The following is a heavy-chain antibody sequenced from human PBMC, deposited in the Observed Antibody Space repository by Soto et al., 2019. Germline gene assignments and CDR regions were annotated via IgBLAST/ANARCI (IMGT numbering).Heavy chain of an antibody. D-gene: IGHD3-16*01. CDR1: GFRFSDYG. CDR3: ARSYYLADAFDV. J-gene: IGHJ3*01. V-gene: IGHV1-18*01. Sequence: ASGKVSNKACGFRFSDYGFNWLRQAPGQGLEWMGWISAFNGNTETAQGLQDRVTMTTDSSTTTAHMDLTNLTTDDTAIYYCARSYYLADAFDVWGQGTMVTVSS. CDR2: ISAFNGNT.